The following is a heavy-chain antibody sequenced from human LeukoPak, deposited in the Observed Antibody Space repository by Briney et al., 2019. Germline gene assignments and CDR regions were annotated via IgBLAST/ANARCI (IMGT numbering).Heavy chain of an antibody. Sequence: GGSLRLSCAASGFTFSSYSMNWVRQAPGKGLEWVSAISYNGGETHYADSVKGRFTISRDNSRNTLYLQMNSLRVEDTAVYYCAKDHSSSWLIDYWGQGTLVTVSS. CDR1: GFTFSSYS. CDR3: AKDHSSSWLIDY. CDR2: ISYNGGET. D-gene: IGHD6-13*01. V-gene: IGHV3-23*01. J-gene: IGHJ4*02.